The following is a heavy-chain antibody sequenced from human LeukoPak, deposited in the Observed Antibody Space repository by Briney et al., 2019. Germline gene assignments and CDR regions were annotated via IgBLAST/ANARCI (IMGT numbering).Heavy chain of an antibody. CDR3: ARGGLVAGMGLVGYYYYYMDV. Sequence: ASVKVSCNASGYTFTSYDINWVRQATGQGLEWMGWMNPNSGNTGYAQKFQGRVTITRNTSISTAYMELSSLRSEDTAVYYCARGGLVAGMGLVGYYYYYMDVWGKGTTVTVSS. J-gene: IGHJ6*03. CDR2: MNPNSGNT. D-gene: IGHD3/OR15-3a*01. V-gene: IGHV1-8*03. CDR1: GYTFTSYD.